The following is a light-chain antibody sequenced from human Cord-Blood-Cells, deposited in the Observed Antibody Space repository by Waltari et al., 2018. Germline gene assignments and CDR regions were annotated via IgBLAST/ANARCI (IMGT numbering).Light chain of an antibody. V-gene: IGKV1-33*01. Sequence: DIQMTQSPSSLSASVGDRVTITCQASQDISNYLNWYQQKPGKAPKPLIYDASNLETGVPSRFSGSGSGKDFTFTISSLQPEDIATYYCQQYDNLPLTFGGGTKVEIK. CDR1: QDISNY. J-gene: IGKJ4*01. CDR2: DAS. CDR3: QQYDNLPLT.